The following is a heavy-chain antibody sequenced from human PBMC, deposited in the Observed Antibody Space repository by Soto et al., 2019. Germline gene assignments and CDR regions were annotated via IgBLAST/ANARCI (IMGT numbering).Heavy chain of an antibody. CDR1: GFTFSSYS. D-gene: IGHD2-2*02. V-gene: IGHV3-21*06. CDR2: ISAYSSPI. J-gene: IGHJ3*02. Sequence: EVQLVESGGGLVKPGGSLRLSCVDSGFTFSSYSMNWVRQAPGKGLEWVSSISAYSSPIFYADSVKGRFTLSRDNAKNSLYLQMNSLRAGDTAVYYCVRGGRGYTRADVFDIWGQGTMVTVSS. CDR3: VRGGRGYTRADVFDI.